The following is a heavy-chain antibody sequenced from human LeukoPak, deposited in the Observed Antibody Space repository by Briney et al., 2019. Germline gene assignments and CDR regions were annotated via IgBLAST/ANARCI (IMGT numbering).Heavy chain of an antibody. J-gene: IGHJ4*02. D-gene: IGHD3-10*01. CDR2: ISRRDDYT. CDR3: ANDYRSGSFHDF. CDR1: GLDFSSYA. V-gene: IGHV3-23*01. Sequence: PGGSLRLSCAASGLDFSSYAMSCVRQPPGKGLEWVSVISRRDDYTYYADSVKGRFTISRDNSKNTLYLQMNSLRAEDTAVYYCANDYRSGSFHDFWGQRTLVTVSS.